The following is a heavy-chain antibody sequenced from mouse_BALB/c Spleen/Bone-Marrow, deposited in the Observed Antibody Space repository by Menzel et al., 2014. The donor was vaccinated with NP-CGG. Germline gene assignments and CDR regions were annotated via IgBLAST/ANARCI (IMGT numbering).Heavy chain of an antibody. V-gene: IGHV2-9*02. CDR2: IWAGGST. D-gene: IGHD1-1*01. Sequence: VQLVESGPGLVAPSQSLSIPCTVSGFSLTGYGVHWVRQPPGKGLEWLGVIWAGGSTNYSSALMSRLSISKDNSKSXVFLKMNRLQTDDTAMYYCAREGGYYYGSRVAWFAYWGQGTLVTVSA. CDR3: AREGGYYYGSRVAWFAY. CDR1: GFSLTGYG. J-gene: IGHJ3*01.